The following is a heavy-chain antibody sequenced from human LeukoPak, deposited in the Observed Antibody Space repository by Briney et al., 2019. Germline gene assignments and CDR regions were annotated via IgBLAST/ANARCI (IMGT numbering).Heavy chain of an antibody. V-gene: IGHV1-69*05. D-gene: IGHD2-15*01. CDR1: GGTFSSYA. CDR3: ASPLSGWFGFDY. J-gene: IGHJ4*02. Sequence: SVKVSCKASGGTFSSYAISWVRQAPGQGLERMGGIIPIFGTANYAQKFQGRVTITTDKSTSTAYMELSSLRSEDTAVYYCASPLSGWFGFDYWGQGTLVTVSS. CDR2: IIPIFGTA.